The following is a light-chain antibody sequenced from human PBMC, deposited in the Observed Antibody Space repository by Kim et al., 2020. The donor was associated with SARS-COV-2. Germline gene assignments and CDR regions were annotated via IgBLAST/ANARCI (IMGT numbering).Light chain of an antibody. CDR1: DSSIGKNY. V-gene: IGLV1-47*01. Sequence: GRTVSSSGSGSDSSIGKNYFYWNRQAPGSAPRLLVFRNTERPSGVPDRFSGSKSGTSASLAISGLRSDDEADYYCATWDDSLRGGVFGGGTKLTVL. CDR2: RNT. CDR3: ATWDDSLRGGV. J-gene: IGLJ2*01.